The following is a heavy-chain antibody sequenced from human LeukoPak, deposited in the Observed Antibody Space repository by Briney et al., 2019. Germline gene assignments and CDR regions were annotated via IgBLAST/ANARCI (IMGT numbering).Heavy chain of an antibody. D-gene: IGHD6-19*01. CDR2: ISYDGSNK. J-gene: IGHJ4*02. CDR3: ARVSSGWQNFDY. Sequence: GGSLRLSCAASGFTFSSYAMHWVRQAPGKGLEWVAVISYDGSNKYYADSMKGRFTISRDNSKNTLYLQMNSLRAEDTAVYYCARVSSGWQNFDYWGQGTLVTVSS. CDR1: GFTFSSYA. V-gene: IGHV3-30-3*01.